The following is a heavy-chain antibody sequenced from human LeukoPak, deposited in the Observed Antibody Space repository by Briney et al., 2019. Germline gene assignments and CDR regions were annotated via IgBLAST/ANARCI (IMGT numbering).Heavy chain of an antibody. J-gene: IGHJ4*02. CDR1: GGSFSSGSYY. Sequence: SSETLSLTCTVSGGSFSSGSYYWSWIRQPPGKGLEWIGYIYYSGSTNYNPSLKSRVTISVDTSKNQFSLKLSSVTAADTAVYYCARASDIVDTETPIDYWGQGTLVTVSS. CDR3: ARASDIVDTETPIDY. V-gene: IGHV4-61*01. CDR2: IYYSGST. D-gene: IGHD5-12*01.